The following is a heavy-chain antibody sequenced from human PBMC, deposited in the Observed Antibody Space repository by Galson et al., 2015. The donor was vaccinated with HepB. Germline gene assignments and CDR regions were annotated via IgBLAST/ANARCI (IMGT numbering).Heavy chain of an antibody. D-gene: IGHD3-9*01. CDR1: GFTFSSYW. V-gene: IGHV3-7*03. J-gene: IGHJ4*02. CDR3: ARVVADYDILTGYLDHFDY. Sequence: SLRLSCAASGFTFSSYWMSWVRQAPGKGLEWVANIKQDGSEKYYVDSVKGRFTISRDNAKNSLYLQLNSLRAEDTAVYYSARVVADYDILTGYLDHFDYWGLGTLVTVSS. CDR2: IKQDGSEK.